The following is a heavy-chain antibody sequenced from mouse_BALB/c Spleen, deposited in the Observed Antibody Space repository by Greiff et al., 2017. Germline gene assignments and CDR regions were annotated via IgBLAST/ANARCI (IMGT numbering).Heavy chain of an antibody. Sequence: EVQRVESGGGLVKPGGSLKLSCAASGFTFSSYTMSWVRQTPEKRLEWVATISSGGSYTYYPDSVKGRFTISRDNAKNTLYLQMSSLKSEDTAMYYCTRENYGAMDYWGQGTSVTVSS. CDR3: TRENYGAMDY. J-gene: IGHJ4*01. D-gene: IGHD1-1*01. CDR2: ISSGGSYT. V-gene: IGHV5-6-4*01. CDR1: GFTFSSYT.